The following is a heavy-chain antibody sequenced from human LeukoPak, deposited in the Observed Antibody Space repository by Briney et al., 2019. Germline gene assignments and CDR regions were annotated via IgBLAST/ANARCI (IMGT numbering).Heavy chain of an antibody. CDR2: ISWDGGST. CDR1: GFTFDDYT. J-gene: IGHJ4*02. Sequence: GGSLRLSCAASGFTFDDYTMHWVRQAPGKGLEWASLISWDGGSTYYADSVKGQFTISRDNSKNSLYLQMNSLRTEDTALYYCAKGAIVVVPAAYFDYWGQGTLVTVSS. V-gene: IGHV3-43*01. CDR3: AKGAIVVVPAAYFDY. D-gene: IGHD2-2*01.